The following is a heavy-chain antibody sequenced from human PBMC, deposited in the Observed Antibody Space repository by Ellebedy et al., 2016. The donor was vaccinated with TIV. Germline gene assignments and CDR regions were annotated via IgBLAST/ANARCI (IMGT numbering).Heavy chain of an antibody. J-gene: IGHJ4*02. D-gene: IGHD2-8*02. V-gene: IGHV3-72*01. CDR1: GFTFSDHY. CDR3: ARWDSGACRD. CDR2: TQNRANSYTI. Sequence: GESLKISCAASGFTFSDHYMASVRLAPGHRLEWSGRTQNRANSYTIEYAASVKGRFTISRDDSTNSVYLQMNSLKTEDTALYYCARWDSGACRDWGQGTLVTVSS.